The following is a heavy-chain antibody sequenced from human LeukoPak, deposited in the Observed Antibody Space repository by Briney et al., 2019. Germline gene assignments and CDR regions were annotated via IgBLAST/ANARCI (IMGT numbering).Heavy chain of an antibody. J-gene: IGHJ4*02. Sequence: ASVKVSCKASGYTFTSYGISWVRRAPGQGLEWMGWISGYNGDIKYAQKFQGRVTLTTDTSTSTAYMEMRSLRSDDMAVYYCARDLALLRLFDYWGQGTLVTVSS. CDR2: ISGYNGDI. V-gene: IGHV1-18*03. CDR1: GYTFTSYG. CDR3: ARDLALLRLFDY.